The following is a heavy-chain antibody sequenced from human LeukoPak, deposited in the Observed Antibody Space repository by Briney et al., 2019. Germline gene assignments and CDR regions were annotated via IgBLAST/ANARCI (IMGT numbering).Heavy chain of an antibody. Sequence: ASQTLSLTCTVSGGSISSGDYYWSWIRQPPGKGLAWIGYIYYSGSTVYNPSLKSRVTISVDTSKNQFSLKLSSVTAADTAVYYCARAEPSSSTTFDYWGQGTLVTVSS. CDR1: GGSISSGDYY. J-gene: IGHJ4*02. V-gene: IGHV4-30-4*08. CDR2: IYYSGST. D-gene: IGHD2-2*01. CDR3: ARAEPSSSTTFDY.